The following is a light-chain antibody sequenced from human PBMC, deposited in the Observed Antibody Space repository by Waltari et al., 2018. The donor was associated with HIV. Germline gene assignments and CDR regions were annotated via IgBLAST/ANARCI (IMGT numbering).Light chain of an antibody. J-gene: IGLJ2*01. CDR3: AVWDDSLNGLL. CDR1: TSNVGTNS. V-gene: IGLV1-44*01. CDR2: NGN. Sequence: QSVLTQPPSASGTPGQRITISCSGGTSNVGTNSVNWYLQLPEPAPLPLIYNGNHRPSGVPDRFSGSKSGTSASLAISGLQSEDEADYYCAVWDDSLNGLLFGGGTKLIVL.